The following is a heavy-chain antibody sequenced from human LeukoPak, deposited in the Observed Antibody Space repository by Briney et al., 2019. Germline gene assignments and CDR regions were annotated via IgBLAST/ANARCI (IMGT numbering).Heavy chain of an antibody. CDR2: VNSVGISK. J-gene: IGHJ4*02. V-gene: IGHV3-74*01. D-gene: IGHD7-27*01. CDR1: GFTFSNYW. Sequence: PGGSLRLSCGASGFTFSNYWMDWVRQAPGKGLWWVSRVNSVGISKFYADSAKGRLTLSRDNAKSTVYLQMNSLRAEDTAVYYCARESGDNYARDYIDYWGQGTLVTVSS. CDR3: ARESGDNYARDYIDY.